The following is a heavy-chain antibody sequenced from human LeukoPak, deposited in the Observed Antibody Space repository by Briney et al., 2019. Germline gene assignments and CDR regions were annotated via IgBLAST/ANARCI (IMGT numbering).Heavy chain of an antibody. V-gene: IGHV3-43*01. J-gene: IGHJ4*02. D-gene: IGHD3-22*01. CDR2: ISWDGGNT. CDR1: GFAFGHYT. Sequence: GGSLRLSCAASGFAFGHYTMHWVRQAPGKGLEWVSLISWDGGNTYYADSVKGRFTISRDNSKNTLYLQMNSLRAEDTAMYYCAKDSAYYYDSSGYYYDWGQGTLVTVSS. CDR3: AKDSAYYYDSSGYYYD.